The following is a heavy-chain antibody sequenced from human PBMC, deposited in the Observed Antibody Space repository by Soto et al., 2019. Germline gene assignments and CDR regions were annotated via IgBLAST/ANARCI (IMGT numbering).Heavy chain of an antibody. CDR3: PRRTAGRSDFDY. Sequence: LSLTCSVSGGSISSDYWNWIRQPPGKGLEWIAYIHNSGSTNYNPSLKSRVTISVDTSKNQFSLKVSSVTAADTAVYYCPRRTAGRSDFDYWGQGILVTVSS. CDR1: GGSISSDY. D-gene: IGHD2-21*02. J-gene: IGHJ4*02. V-gene: IGHV4-59*08. CDR2: IHNSGST.